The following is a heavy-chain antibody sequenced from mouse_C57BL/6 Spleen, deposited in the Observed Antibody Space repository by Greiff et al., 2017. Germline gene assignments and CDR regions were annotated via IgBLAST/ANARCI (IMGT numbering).Heavy chain of an antibody. J-gene: IGHJ1*03. D-gene: IGHD1-1*01. V-gene: IGHV5-16*01. CDR1: GFTFSDYY. CDR2: INYDGSST. Sequence: EVMLVASEGGLVQPGSSMKLSCTASGFTFSDYYMAWVRQVPEKGLEWVANINYDGSSTYYLDSLKSRFIISRDNAKNILYLQMSSLKSEDTATYYCARDNYGSSYVEGYFDVWGTGTTVTVSS. CDR3: ARDNYGSSYVEGYFDV.